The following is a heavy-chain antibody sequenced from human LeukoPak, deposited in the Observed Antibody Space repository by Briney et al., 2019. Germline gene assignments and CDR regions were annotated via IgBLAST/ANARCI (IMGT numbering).Heavy chain of an antibody. CDR2: ISAYNGNT. CDR1: GYTFTSYG. Sequence: GASVKVSCKASGYTFTSYGISWVRQAPGQGLEWMGWISAYNGNTNYAQKLQGRVTMTTDTSTSTAYMELRSLRSDDTAVYYCARSDYCSSTSCYNWFDPWGQGTLVTVSS. CDR3: ARSDYCSSTSCYNWFDP. V-gene: IGHV1-18*01. J-gene: IGHJ5*02. D-gene: IGHD2-2*02.